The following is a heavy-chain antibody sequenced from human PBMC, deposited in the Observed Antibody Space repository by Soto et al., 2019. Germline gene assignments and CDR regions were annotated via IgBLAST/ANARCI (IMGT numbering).Heavy chain of an antibody. CDR2: ISGSGGGT. J-gene: IGHJ4*02. CDR3: AKDQVGANHFDY. D-gene: IGHD1-26*01. CDR1: GFTFSSYA. V-gene: IGHV3-23*01. Sequence: EVQLLESGGGLVQPGGSLRLSCAASGFTFSSYAMSWVRQAPGKGLEWVSAISGSGGGTYYADSVKGRFTISRDNSKNAVDLQMNCLRAEDTAVYYCAKDQVGANHFDYWGQGTLLTVSS.